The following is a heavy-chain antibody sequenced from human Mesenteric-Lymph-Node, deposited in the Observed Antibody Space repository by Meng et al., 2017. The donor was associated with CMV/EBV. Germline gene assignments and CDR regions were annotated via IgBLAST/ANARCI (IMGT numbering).Heavy chain of an antibody. CDR3: AKRDGDYALDC. CDR1: GFTFSSYA. V-gene: IGHV3-23*03. J-gene: IGHJ4*02. Sequence: GESLKISCAASGFTFSSYAMTWVRQAPGKGLEWVSLIYSGGSGTHYADSVKGRFTISRDNSKNTLFLQMNSLRAEDTAFYYCAKRDGDYALDCWGQGTLVTSPQ. D-gene: IGHD4-17*01. CDR2: IYSGGSGT.